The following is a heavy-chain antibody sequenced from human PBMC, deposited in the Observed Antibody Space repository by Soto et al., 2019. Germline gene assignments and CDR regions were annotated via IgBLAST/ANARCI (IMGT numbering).Heavy chain of an antibody. J-gene: IGHJ6*02. D-gene: IGHD3-3*01. CDR2: ISYDGSNK. V-gene: IGHV3-30-3*01. CDR1: GFTFSSYA. CDR3: ARAEGYDFGRYYYYGMDV. Sequence: PGGSLRLSCAASGFTFSSYAMHWVRQAPGKGLEWVAVISYDGSNKYYADSVKGRFTISRDNSKNTLYLQMNSLRAEDTAVYYCARAEGYDFGRYYYYGMDVWGQGTTVTVSS.